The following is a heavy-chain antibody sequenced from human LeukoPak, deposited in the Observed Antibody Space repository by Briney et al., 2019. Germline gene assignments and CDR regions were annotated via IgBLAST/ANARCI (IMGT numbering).Heavy chain of an antibody. V-gene: IGHV1-69*05. CDR1: GGTFTNYA. CDR3: ARPNKAAQYGPFDY. Sequence: GASVKVSFKASGGTFTNYAISWVRQAPGQGLEWMGGIIPVYGTASYAQNFQGKVTITTDESTSTSYLELSSLRSEDTAVYYCARPNKAAQYGPFDYWGQGTLVTVSS. CDR2: IIPVYGTA. J-gene: IGHJ4*02. D-gene: IGHD6-6*01.